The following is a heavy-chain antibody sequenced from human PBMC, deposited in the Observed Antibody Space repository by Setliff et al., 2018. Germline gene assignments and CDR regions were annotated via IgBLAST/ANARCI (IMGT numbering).Heavy chain of an antibody. CDR2: TIPIFGTT. D-gene: IGHD3-22*01. V-gene: IGHV1-69*05. CDR1: GYTFTSYG. Sequence: SVKVSCKASGYTFTSYGISWVRQAPGQGLEWMGGTIPIFGTTNYAQKFQGRVTIITDESTSTAYMEPSSLTSADTAVYYCASSLGYYYDSSGYRQPFTLDYWGQGTLVTSPQ. CDR3: ASSLGYYYDSSGYRQPFTLDY. J-gene: IGHJ4*02.